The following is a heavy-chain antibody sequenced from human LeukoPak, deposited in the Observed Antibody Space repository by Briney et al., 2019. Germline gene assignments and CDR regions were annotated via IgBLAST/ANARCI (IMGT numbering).Heavy chain of an antibody. V-gene: IGHV1-8*01. D-gene: IGHD1-14*01. CDR2: VHPDSGNT. CDR3: ARGPRNDP. Sequence: ASVKVSCKTSGYPFSTWEINWVRQAAGQGLEWLGWVHPDSGNTDYAQKFRGRVTMSRDTSTSTAYMELSGLRLDDTAVYFCARGPRNDPWGQGTLITVSS. CDR1: GYPFSTWE. J-gene: IGHJ5*02.